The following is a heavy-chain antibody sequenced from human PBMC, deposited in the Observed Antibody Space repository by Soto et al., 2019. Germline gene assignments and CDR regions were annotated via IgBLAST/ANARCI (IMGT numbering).Heavy chain of an antibody. D-gene: IGHD1-1*01. Sequence: QVHLVQSGAEVKKPGASVKVSCKGSGYAFTTYGITWVRQAPGQGLEWMGWISAHNGNTNYAQKLQGRVTVTRDTSTSTAYMELRSLRSDFTAVSYCARGRYGDYWGQGALVTVSS. CDR2: ISAHNGNT. CDR3: ARGRYGDY. J-gene: IGHJ4*02. V-gene: IGHV1-18*01. CDR1: GYAFTTYG.